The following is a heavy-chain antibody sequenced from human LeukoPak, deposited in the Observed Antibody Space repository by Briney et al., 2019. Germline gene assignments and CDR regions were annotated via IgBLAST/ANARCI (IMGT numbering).Heavy chain of an antibody. V-gene: IGHV4-39*01. Sequence: PSKTLSLTCNVSGASFSSTTYYWAWIRQPPGKGLEWIGSIYSGGSTFYNPSLMGRVTISVDTSKNQFSLKLNSVTAADTAVYFCARPHHHYDTDTSVTTAFYFDYWGQGTLVTVSS. CDR2: IYSGGST. CDR1: GASFSSTTYY. CDR3: ARPHHHYDTDTSVTTAFYFDY. J-gene: IGHJ4*02. D-gene: IGHD3-16*01.